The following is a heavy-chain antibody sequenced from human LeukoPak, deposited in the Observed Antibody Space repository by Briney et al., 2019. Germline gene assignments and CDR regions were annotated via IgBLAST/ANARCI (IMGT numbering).Heavy chain of an antibody. J-gene: IGHJ4*02. CDR3: AAISYSGTWPVGY. V-gene: IGHV3-23*01. CDR2: ISAGGDTT. CDR1: GFTFSSCA. Sequence: AGGSLRLSCAVSGFTFSSCAMSWVRQAPGEGLEWVSGISAGGDTTYTADSVRGRFTISRDNSNNTLYLQMNILTAEDTAVYYCAAISYSGTWPVGYWGQGILVTVTA. D-gene: IGHD6-25*01.